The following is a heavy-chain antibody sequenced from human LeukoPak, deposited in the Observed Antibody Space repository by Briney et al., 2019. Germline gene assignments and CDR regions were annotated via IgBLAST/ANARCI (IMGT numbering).Heavy chain of an antibody. CDR1: GGSISSSSYY. J-gene: IGHJ5*02. CDR3: AREALLWFGEFPFDP. CDR2: IYYSGST. D-gene: IGHD3-10*01. V-gene: IGHV4-39*07. Sequence: SETLSLTCTVSGGSISSSSYYWGWIRQPPGKGLEWIGSIYYSGSTYYNPSLKSRVTISVDTSKNQFSLKLSSVTAADTAVYYCAREALLWFGEFPFDPWGQGTLVTVSS.